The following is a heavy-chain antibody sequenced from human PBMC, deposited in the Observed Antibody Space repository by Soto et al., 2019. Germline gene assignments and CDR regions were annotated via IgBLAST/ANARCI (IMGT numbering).Heavy chain of an antibody. CDR1: GFTFSDDW. Sequence: GGSLSLSCAASGFTFSDDWMTWVRQAPGKGLEWVGRIKSKTDGGKTDYAAPVKGRFTISRDDSKNTLYLQMNSLKTEDTAVFYCTTTYGSGPWGQGTLVTVSS. V-gene: IGHV3-15*01. D-gene: IGHD3-10*01. J-gene: IGHJ5*02. CDR3: TTTYGSGP. CDR2: IKSKTDGGKT.